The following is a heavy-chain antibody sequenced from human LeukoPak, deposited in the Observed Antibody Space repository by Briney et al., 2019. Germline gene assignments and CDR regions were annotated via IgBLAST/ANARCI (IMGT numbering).Heavy chain of an antibody. V-gene: IGHV3-7*01. J-gene: IGHJ4*02. CDR2: IKQDGSVK. D-gene: IGHD5-18*01. Sequence: PGGSLRLSCAASGFTFSSYWMSWVRQAPGKGLEWLANIKQDGSVKYYVDSVKGRFTISRDNAKNSLFLQMNSLRAEDTAVYYCARDQLGGFDYWGQGTLVTVSS. CDR3: ARDQLGGFDY. CDR1: GFTFSSYW.